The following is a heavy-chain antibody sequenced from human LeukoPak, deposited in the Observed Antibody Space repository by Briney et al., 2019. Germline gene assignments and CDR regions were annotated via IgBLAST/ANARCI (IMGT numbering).Heavy chain of an antibody. D-gene: IGHD3-22*01. V-gene: IGHV3-74*01. CDR3: ATATFYATSGYFPS. Sequence: GGSLRLSCAGSGFTFSTYWTHWVRQAPGQGLVWVSGISGDKSHTAYADSVKGRFTISRDNAKNTLHLQMNSLRDEDTAVYYCATATFYATSGYFPSWGQGTLVTVSS. CDR2: ISGDKSHT. CDR1: GFTFSTYW. J-gene: IGHJ5*02.